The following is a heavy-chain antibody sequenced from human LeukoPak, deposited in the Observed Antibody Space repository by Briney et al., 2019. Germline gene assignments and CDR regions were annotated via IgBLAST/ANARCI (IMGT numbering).Heavy chain of an antibody. D-gene: IGHD3-22*01. J-gene: IGHJ4*02. CDR1: GFTVSSNY. V-gene: IGHV3-53*01. Sequence: GGSLRLSCAASGFTVSSNYMSWVRQAPGKGLEWVSVIYSGGSTYYADSVKGRFTISRDNSKNTLYLQMNSLRAEDTAVYYCAKDQYYDSSGYYGVWGQGTLVTVSS. CDR3: AKDQYYDSSGYYGV. CDR2: IYSGGST.